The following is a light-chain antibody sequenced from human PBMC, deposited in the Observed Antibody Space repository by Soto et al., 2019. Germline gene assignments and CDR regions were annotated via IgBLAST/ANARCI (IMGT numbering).Light chain of an antibody. V-gene: IGKV3-20*01. Sequence: EIVVTQSPVTLSWSRVERAAVAVRASQSVSSTYLAWYRHKPGQAPRLLIYGASIRAADIPDRFSGSGSGTDFTLTISRLEPEDFAVYYCQQYHSSPKTFGQGTKVDI. CDR3: QQYHSSPKT. CDR2: GAS. J-gene: IGKJ1*01. CDR1: QSVSSTY.